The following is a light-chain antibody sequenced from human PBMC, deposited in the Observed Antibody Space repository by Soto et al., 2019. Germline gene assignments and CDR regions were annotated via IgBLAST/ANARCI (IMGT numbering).Light chain of an antibody. CDR2: KAS. CDR3: QQYNSYWT. J-gene: IGKJ1*01. CDR1: QSISSW. Sequence: DIQMSQSPSSLSAFVGDRVTITCRASQSISSWLAWYQQKPGKAPKLLIYKASSLESGVPSRFSGSGSGTEFTLTISSLQPDDFATYYCQQYNSYWTLGQGTKVDIK. V-gene: IGKV1-5*03.